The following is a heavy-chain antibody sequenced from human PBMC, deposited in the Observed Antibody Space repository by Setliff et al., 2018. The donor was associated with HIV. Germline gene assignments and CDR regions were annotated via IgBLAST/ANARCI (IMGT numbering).Heavy chain of an antibody. CDR2: INHSGST. Sequence: SETLSLTCAVYGGSFSGYYWSWIRKPPGKGLEWIGEINHSGSTNYNPSLKRRVAISVDTSKNQFSVKLSSVTAADTAVYYCARGRHYSSSAPFAIDFWGQGMRVTVSS. CDR1: GGSFSGYY. V-gene: IGHV4-34*01. CDR3: ARGRHYSSSAPFAIDF. J-gene: IGHJ4*02. D-gene: IGHD6-6*01.